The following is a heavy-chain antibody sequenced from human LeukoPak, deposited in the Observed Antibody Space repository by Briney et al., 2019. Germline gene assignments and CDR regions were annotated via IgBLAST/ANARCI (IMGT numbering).Heavy chain of an antibody. V-gene: IGHV3-73*01. CDR2: IRSKVNNYAT. CDR3: TRLANYGSGTGDYFYRGMDV. J-gene: IGHJ6*02. D-gene: IGHD3-10*01. Sequence: GSLRLSCAASGFTFSSYAMTWVRQASGKGLEWVGRIRSKVNNYATAYAASVKGRFTISRDDSKDTAYLQMNSLKTEDTAVYYCTRLANYGSGTGDYFYRGMDVWGQGTTVTVSS. CDR1: GFTFSSYA.